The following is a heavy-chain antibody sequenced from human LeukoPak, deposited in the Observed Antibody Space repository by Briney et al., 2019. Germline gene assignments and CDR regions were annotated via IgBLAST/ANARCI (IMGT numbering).Heavy chain of an antibody. V-gene: IGHV4-39*07. CDR3: ARGGLLWFGELLQRWFDP. CDR1: GGSISSSSYY. Sequence: SETLSLTCTVSGGSISSSSYYWGWIRQPPGKGLEWIGSIYYSGSTNYNPSLKSRVTISVDTSKNQFSLKLSSVTAADTAVYYCARGGLLWFGELLQRWFDPWGQGTLVTVSS. J-gene: IGHJ5*02. CDR2: IYYSGST. D-gene: IGHD3-10*01.